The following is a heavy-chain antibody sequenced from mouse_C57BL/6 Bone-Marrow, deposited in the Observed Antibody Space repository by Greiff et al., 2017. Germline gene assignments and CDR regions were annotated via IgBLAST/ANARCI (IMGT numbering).Heavy chain of an antibody. CDR1: GFTFSSYG. CDR2: ISSGGSYT. J-gene: IGHJ2*01. D-gene: IGHD1-1*01. CDR3: ARRYYGSSLDD. V-gene: IGHV5-6*01. Sequence: EVHLVESGGDLVKPGGSLKLSCAASGFTFSSYGMSWVRQTPDKRLEWVATISSGGSYTYYPDSVKGRFTISRDNAKNTLYLQMSSLKSEDTAMYYCARRYYGSSLDDWGQGTTLTVAS.